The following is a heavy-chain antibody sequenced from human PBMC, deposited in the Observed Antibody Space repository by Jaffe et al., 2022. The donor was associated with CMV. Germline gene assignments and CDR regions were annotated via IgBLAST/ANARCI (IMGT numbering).Heavy chain of an antibody. D-gene: IGHD2-8*01. V-gene: IGHV3-23*01. CDR2: ISGSGGST. Sequence: EVQLLESGGGLVQPGGSLRLSCAASGFTFSSYAMSWVRQAPGKGLEWVSAISGSGGSTYYADSVKGRFTISRDNSKNTLYLQMNSLRAEDTAVYYCAKMDGVSTSHYYYYYGMDVWGQGTTVTVSS. J-gene: IGHJ6*02. CDR3: AKMDGVSTSHYYYYYGMDV. CDR1: GFTFSSYA.